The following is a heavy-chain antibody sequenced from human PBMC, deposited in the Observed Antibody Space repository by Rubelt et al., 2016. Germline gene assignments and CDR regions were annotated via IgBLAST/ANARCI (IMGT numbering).Heavy chain of an antibody. D-gene: IGHD6-13*01. J-gene: IGHJ6*02. Sequence: QVQLQQWGAGLLKPSETLSLTCAVYGGSFSGYYWSWIRQPPGKGLEWIGEINHGGRTNYNPSLKSRVAISVDTSKNLFALKLSAVTAADTAVYYCARGRRGSSSWLGRDYYGMDVWGQGTTVTVSS. CDR2: INHGGRT. V-gene: IGHV4-34*01. CDR3: ARGRRGSSSWLGRDYYGMDV. CDR1: GGSFSGYY.